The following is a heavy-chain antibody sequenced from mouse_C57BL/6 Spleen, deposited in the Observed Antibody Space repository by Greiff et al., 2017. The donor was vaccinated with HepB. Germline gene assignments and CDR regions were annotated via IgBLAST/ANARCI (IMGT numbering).Heavy chain of an antibody. V-gene: IGHV1-82*01. J-gene: IGHJ2*01. CDR1: GYAFSSSW. Sequence: QVLLQQSGPELVKPGASVKISCKASGYAFSSSWMNWVKQRPEKGLEWIGRIYTGDGDTNYNGKFKGKATMTADKSTSTANMQLSSLTSEDAAVYVYASPLLYVSYFDYWGQGTTLTVSS. CDR2: IYTGDGDT. CDR3: ASPLLYVSYFDY. D-gene: IGHD2-12*01.